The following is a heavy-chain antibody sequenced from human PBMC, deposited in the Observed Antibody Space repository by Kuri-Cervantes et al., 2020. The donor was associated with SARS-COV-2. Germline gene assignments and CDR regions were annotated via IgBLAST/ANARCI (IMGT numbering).Heavy chain of an antibody. CDR1: GFTFSSYG. J-gene: IGHJ4*02. CDR3: AKGDSSGYYYVTV. V-gene: IGHV3-30*18. Sequence: GESLKISCAASGFTFSSYGMHWVRQAPGKGLEWVAVISYDGSNKYYADSVKGRFTISGDNSKNTLYLQMNSLRAEDTAVYYCAKGDSSGYYYVTVWGQGTLVTVSS. CDR2: ISYDGSNK. D-gene: IGHD3-22*01.